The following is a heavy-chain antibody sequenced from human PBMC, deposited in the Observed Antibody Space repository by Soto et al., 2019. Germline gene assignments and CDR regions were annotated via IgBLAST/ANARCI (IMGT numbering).Heavy chain of an antibody. D-gene: IGHD1-26*01. CDR1: GFTFTTYA. J-gene: IGHJ3*02. Sequence: EVQLLESGGGLVQPGGSLRLSCAASGFTFTTYAMTWVRQAPGKGLEWVSVISSGGANTYYADSVKGRFTISGDNSKNTVSLQGTSVRAVATAIYYCTKGGRHYVAFAFPAAFETWRQGTMISLSS. V-gene: IGHV3-23*01. CDR2: ISSGGANT. CDR3: TKGGRHYVAFAFPAAFET.